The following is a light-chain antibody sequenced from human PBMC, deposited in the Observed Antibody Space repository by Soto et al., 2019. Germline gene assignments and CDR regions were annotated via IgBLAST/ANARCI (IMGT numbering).Light chain of an antibody. V-gene: IGLV1-51*01. J-gene: IGLJ3*02. CDR2: DNN. CDR3: GTWDSSLSAGV. CDR1: SSKIGDNY. Sequence: QSVLTQPPSVSAAPGQKVTISCSGSSSKIGDNYVSWYQQLPGTAPKLLIYDNNKRPSGIPDRFSGSKSVTSATLGITGLQTEDEADYYCGTWDSSLSAGVFGGGTQLTVL.